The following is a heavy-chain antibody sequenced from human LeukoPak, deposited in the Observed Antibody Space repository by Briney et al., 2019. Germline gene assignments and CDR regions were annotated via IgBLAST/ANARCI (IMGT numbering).Heavy chain of an antibody. Sequence: GGTLRLSCAASGFTFSSYAMSWVRQAPGKGLEWVSYISSSSGTTYYADSVKGRFTISRDNAKNSLYLQMNRLRAEDTAVYFCAVSFDFWGQGTLVTVSS. J-gene: IGHJ4*02. CDR1: GFTFSSYA. V-gene: IGHV3-48*01. D-gene: IGHD5/OR15-5a*01. CDR3: AVSFDF. CDR2: ISSSSGTT.